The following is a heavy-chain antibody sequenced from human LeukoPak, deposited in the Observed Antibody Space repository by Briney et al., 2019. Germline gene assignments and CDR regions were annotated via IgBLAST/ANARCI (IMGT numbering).Heavy chain of an antibody. V-gene: IGHV3-30*02. Sequence: QPGGSLRLSCAASGFTFSSYAMHWVRQAPGKGLEWVTFIRNDGSDKYYADSVKGRFTISRDNSKNSLYLQMNSLRVEDTAVYYCAKGRSPGWVGELFQNWFDPWGQGTLVTVSS. J-gene: IGHJ5*02. D-gene: IGHD3-10*01. CDR1: GFTFSSYA. CDR3: AKGRSPGWVGELFQNWFDP. CDR2: IRNDGSDK.